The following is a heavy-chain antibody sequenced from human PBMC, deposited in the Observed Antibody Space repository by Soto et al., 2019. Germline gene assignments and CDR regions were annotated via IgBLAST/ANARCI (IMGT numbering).Heavy chain of an antibody. CDR1: GGSFSGYY. Sequence: SLTCAVYGGSFSGYYWSWIRQPPGKGLEWIGEINHSGSTNYNPSLKSRVTISVDTSKNQFSLKLSSVTAADTAVYYCARGPLSARRWYAFDIWGQGTMVTVSS. D-gene: IGHD2-15*01. J-gene: IGHJ3*02. V-gene: IGHV4-34*01. CDR2: INHSGST. CDR3: ARGPLSARRWYAFDI.